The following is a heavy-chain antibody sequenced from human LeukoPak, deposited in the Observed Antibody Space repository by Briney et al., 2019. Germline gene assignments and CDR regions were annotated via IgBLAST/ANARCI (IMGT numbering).Heavy chain of an antibody. CDR3: ARCYSGSYYWFDP. J-gene: IGHJ5*02. V-gene: IGHV1-69*13. Sequence: ASVKVSCKASGGTFSSYAISWVRQAPGQGLEWMGGIIPIFGTANYAQKFQGRVTITADESTSTAYMELSSLRSGDTAVYYCARCYSGSYYWFDPWGQGTLVTVSS. D-gene: IGHD1-26*01. CDR2: IIPIFGTA. CDR1: GGTFSSYA.